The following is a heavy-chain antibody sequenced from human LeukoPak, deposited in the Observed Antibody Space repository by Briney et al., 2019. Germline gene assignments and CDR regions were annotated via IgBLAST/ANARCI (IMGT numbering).Heavy chain of an antibody. V-gene: IGHV1-2*02. CDR2: FNRNSGGT. CDR3: ARINWSLEWFDP. CDR1: LYIFTGYY. J-gene: IGHJ5*02. Sequence: ASVKVSCKASLYIFTGYYMHWVRQAPGKGLERMGWFNRNSGGTNYAQKFQGRVTMTRDTSISTAYMELSRLRSDDTAVYYCARINWSLEWFDPWGQGTLVTVSS. D-gene: IGHD1-20*01.